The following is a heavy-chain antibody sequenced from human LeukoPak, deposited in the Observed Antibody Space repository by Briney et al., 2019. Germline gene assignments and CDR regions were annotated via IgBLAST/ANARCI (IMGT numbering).Heavy chain of an antibody. CDR2: ITSGGDYI. D-gene: IGHD3-9*01. CDR1: GFTFNTFN. CDR3: ARGHYDVLAASYKWTPDY. Sequence: RGSLRLSCAASGFTFNTFNMNWVRQAPGKGLEWVSSITSGGDYIYYADSVKGRFTTSRDNAKNSLSLQLNSLRVEDTAVYYCARGHYDVLAASYKWTPDYWGQGTLVTVSS. J-gene: IGHJ4*02. V-gene: IGHV3-21*01.